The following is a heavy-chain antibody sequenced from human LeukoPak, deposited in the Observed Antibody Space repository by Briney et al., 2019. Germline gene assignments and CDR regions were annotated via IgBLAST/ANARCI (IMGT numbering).Heavy chain of an antibody. CDR2: ISGSGGST. V-gene: IGHV3-23*01. Sequence: GGSLRLSCAASGFTYSRYGMSWVRQDPGKGLECVSGISGSGGSTYYADSVKGRFTISRDNSKNTLYLQMNRLRAEDTAVYYCAKDRRGYSAYGCLDYWGQGTLVTVSS. J-gene: IGHJ4*02. CDR3: AKDRRGYSAYGCLDY. CDR1: GFTYSRYG. D-gene: IGHD5-12*01.